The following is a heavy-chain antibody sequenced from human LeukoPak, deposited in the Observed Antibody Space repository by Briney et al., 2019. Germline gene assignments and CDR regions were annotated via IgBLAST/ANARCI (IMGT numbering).Heavy chain of an antibody. V-gene: IGHV3-7*01. Sequence: GGSLRLPCAASGFTFNTHWMTWVRQAPGKGLQWVANIKDDGSENWYVDSVKGRFTISRDNAKNSLFLRMNSLRAQDTAVYYCARLQMDTGYRPFDIWGQGTVVIVSS. D-gene: IGHD5-24*01. CDR1: GFTFNTHW. CDR2: IKDDGSEN. J-gene: IGHJ3*02. CDR3: ARLQMDTGYRPFDI.